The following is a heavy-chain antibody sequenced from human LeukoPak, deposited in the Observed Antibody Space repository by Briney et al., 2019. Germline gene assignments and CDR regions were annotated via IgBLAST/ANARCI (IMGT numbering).Heavy chain of an antibody. V-gene: IGHV4-4*02. CDR3: ARRPMVRGVIGP. J-gene: IGHJ5*02. D-gene: IGHD3-10*01. CDR2: IHHSGST. CDR1: GGSISTNNW. Sequence: PSGTLSLTCAVSGGSISTNNWWTWVRQPPGKGLEWIGEIHHSGSTDYNPSLKSRVTISVDTSKNQFSLKLSSVTAADTAVYYCARRPMVRGVIGPWGQGTLVTVSS.